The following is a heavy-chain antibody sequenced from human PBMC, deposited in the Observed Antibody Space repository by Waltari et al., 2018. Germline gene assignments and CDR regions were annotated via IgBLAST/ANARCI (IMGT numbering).Heavy chain of an antibody. V-gene: IGHV1-69*01. CDR1: GGTFSRNA. CDR3: ARGGPYDYVWGSYRPYYFDY. Sequence: QVQLVQSGAEVKKPGSSVKVSCKASGGTFSRNAISWVRQAPGQGLEWMGGTIPIFGPANYAQKFQGRVTITADESTSTVYMELSSLRSEDTAVYYCARGGPYDYVWGSYRPYYFDYWGQRTLVTVSS. D-gene: IGHD3-16*02. J-gene: IGHJ4*02. CDR2: TIPIFGPA.